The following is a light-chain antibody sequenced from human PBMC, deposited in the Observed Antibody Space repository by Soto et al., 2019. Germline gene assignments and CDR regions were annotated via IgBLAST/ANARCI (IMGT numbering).Light chain of an antibody. CDR3: QQAKSFPLT. V-gene: IGKV1-12*01. CDR1: QDIRNN. CDR2: AAS. J-gene: IGKJ4*01. Sequence: IPMTQSPSSLSASVGGGVTITCRASQDIRNNLAWYQQIPGKAPKLLISAASSLQSGVPSRFSGSGSGTDFSLTVSGLQPEDSATYYCQQAKSFPLTFGGGTKVEIK.